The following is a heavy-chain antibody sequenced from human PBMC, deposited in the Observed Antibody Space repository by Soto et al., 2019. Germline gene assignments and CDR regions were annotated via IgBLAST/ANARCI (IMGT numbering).Heavy chain of an antibody. D-gene: IGHD2-15*01. J-gene: IGHJ5*02. Sequence: QVQLQESGPGLVKPSQTLSLTCSVSGYSISSGGYYWSWIRQHPGKGLEWIGYIYYSGITYYNPSLKSRVTILVDTVKNLFSLKLSSVTAADTAVYYCARANSERHCSGDSCYSHYWFDPWGQGTLVTVSS. V-gene: IGHV4-31*03. CDR1: GYSISSGGYY. CDR3: ARANSERHCSGDSCYSHYWFDP. CDR2: IYYSGIT.